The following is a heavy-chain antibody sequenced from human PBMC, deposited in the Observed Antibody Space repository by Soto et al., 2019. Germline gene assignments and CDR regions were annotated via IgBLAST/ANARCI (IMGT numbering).Heavy chain of an antibody. Sequence: QVQLVQSGAEVKKPGAAVKVSCKASGYTFTSYGIIWVRQAPGQGREWMGGISAYNGNTNYAQKRQGRGTMTTDTSTSTADMELRRLRSDDTSVYYCARGGIAAAGTPYGMDVWGQGTTVTVSS. J-gene: IGHJ6*02. CDR1: GYTFTSYG. CDR2: ISAYNGNT. D-gene: IGHD6-13*01. CDR3: ARGGIAAAGTPYGMDV. V-gene: IGHV1-18*04.